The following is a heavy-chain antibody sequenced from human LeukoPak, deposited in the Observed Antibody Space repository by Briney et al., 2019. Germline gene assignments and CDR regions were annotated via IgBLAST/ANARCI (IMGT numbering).Heavy chain of an antibody. Sequence: ASETLSLTCTVSGGSISSYYWSWIRQPPGKGLQWIGYIDHSGYTNYNRSLKSRVTISVDTSKNQFSLKLSSVTAADTAVYYCASNTGTVFDYWGQGALVTVSS. D-gene: IGHD7-27*01. CDR2: IDHSGYT. CDR1: GGSISSYY. V-gene: IGHV4-59*01. CDR3: ASNTGTVFDY. J-gene: IGHJ4*02.